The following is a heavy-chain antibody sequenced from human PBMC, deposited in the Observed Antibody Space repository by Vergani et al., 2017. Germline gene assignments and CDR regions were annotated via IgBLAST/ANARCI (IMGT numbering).Heavy chain of an antibody. D-gene: IGHD6-13*01. CDR1: GFTFDDYA. Sequence: EVQLVESGGGLVQPGRSLRLSCAASGFTFDDYAMHWVRQAPGKGLEWVSGISWNRGSIGYADSVKGRFTISRDNAKNSLYLQRNSLRAEDTALYYCAKGKGYSSRWTDNWFDPWGQGTLVTVSS. CDR2: ISWNRGSI. V-gene: IGHV3-9*01. J-gene: IGHJ5*02. CDR3: AKGKGYSSRWTDNWFDP.